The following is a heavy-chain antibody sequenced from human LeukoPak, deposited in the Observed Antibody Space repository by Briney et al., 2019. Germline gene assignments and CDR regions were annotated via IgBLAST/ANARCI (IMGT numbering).Heavy chain of an antibody. CDR2: INPNSGGT. CDR3: ARDMSSGWYVIDP. V-gene: IGHV1-2*02. D-gene: IGHD6-19*01. CDR1: GYTFTGYY. Sequence: ASVKVSCKASGYTFTGYYMHWVRQAPGQGLEWMGWINPNSGGTSYAQKFQGRVTMTRDTSISTAYMELSRLRSDDTAVYYCARDMSSGWYVIDPWGQGTLVTVSS. J-gene: IGHJ5*02.